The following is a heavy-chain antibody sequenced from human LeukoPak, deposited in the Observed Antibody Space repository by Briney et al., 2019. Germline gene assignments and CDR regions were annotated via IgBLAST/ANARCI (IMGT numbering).Heavy chain of an antibody. CDR1: GGSIRGSTYY. J-gene: IGHJ4*02. CDR2: IYYSGST. V-gene: IGHV4-39*01. CDR3: ARVDCGGDCLFDY. D-gene: IGHD2-21*02. Sequence: SETLSLTCAVSGGSIRGSTYYWGWIRQPPGKGLEWIGSIYYSGSTYYNPSLKSRVTISVDTSKNQFSLKLSAVTAADAAVYYCARVDCGGDCLFDYWGQGTLVTVSS.